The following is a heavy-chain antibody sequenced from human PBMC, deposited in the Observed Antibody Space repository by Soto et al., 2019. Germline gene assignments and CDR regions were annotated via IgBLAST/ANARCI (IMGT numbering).Heavy chain of an antibody. CDR3: AKAAPYCGGDCYSEA. CDR2: IFSSGTTT. CDR1: GFTFSNYA. V-gene: IGHV3-23*05. Sequence: GGSLRLSCAASGFTFSNYAMSWVRQAPGKGLEWLSSIFSSGTTTYYADSVKGRFTVSRDNSRNTLYLQMNNLRADDTAVYYCAKAAPYCGGDCYSEAWGQGTLVTVSS. D-gene: IGHD2-21*02. J-gene: IGHJ5*02.